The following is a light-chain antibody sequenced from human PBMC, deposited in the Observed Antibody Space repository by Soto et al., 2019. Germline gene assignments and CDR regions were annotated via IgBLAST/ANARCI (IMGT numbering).Light chain of an antibody. Sequence: EIVLTQSPGTLSLSPGERATLSCRASQSITSNYLAWYQQKPGQAPRLLIYGPSSRAIGILHRFSGSGSGKGFTIPISRLEPEDFAVYYCQHYGSSPFTFGGGTRVEIK. CDR1: QSITSNY. CDR2: GPS. V-gene: IGKV3-20*01. CDR3: QHYGSSPFT. J-gene: IGKJ4*01.